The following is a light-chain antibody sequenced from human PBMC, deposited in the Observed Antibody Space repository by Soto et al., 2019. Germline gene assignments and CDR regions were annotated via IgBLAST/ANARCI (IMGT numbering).Light chain of an antibody. CDR1: QGVANY. V-gene: IGKV1-9*01. CDR2: AAS. J-gene: IGKJ4*01. Sequence: DIQMTQSPSTLSASVGDRVTITCRASQGVANYFAWFVQTPGKAPNLLIYAASTLQGGVPPRFSGSGSGSEFTLTINSLQPEYFATYYCQQLNSYPLTFGGGTKVDI. CDR3: QQLNSYPLT.